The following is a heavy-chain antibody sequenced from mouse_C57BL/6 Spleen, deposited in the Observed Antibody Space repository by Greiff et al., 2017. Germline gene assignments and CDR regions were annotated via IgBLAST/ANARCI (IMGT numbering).Heavy chain of an antibody. J-gene: IGHJ4*01. CDR1: GYSFTSYY. CDR3: ARPYGNYYAMDY. CDR2: IYPGSGNT. Sequence: QVQLQQSGPELVKPGASVKISCKASGYSFTSYYIHWVKQRPGQGLEWIGWIYPGSGNTKYNEKFKGKATLTADTSSSTAYMQLSSLTSEDSAVYDCARPYGNYYAMDYWGQGTSVTVSS. D-gene: IGHD2-10*02. V-gene: IGHV1-66*01.